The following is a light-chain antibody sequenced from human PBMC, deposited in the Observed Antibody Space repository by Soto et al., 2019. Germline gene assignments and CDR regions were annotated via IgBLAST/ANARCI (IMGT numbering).Light chain of an antibody. V-gene: IGKV3-11*01. Sequence: EIVLTQSPATLSLSPVERANLSCSSSQSVSTYLAWYQQRPGQAPRLLIYDASYRATDIPPRFSGSGSGTDFTLTISSLEPEDFAVYYCQQRRSWPPTITFGQGTRLEIK. J-gene: IGKJ5*01. CDR1: QSVSTY. CDR2: DAS. CDR3: QQRRSWPPTIT.